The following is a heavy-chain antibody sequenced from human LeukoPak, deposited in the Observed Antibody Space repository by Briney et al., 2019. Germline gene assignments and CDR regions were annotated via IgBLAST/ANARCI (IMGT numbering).Heavy chain of an antibody. V-gene: IGHV4-39*01. CDR3: ARQTGSGLFILP. CDR1: GGSISNSDYY. D-gene: IGHD3/OR15-3a*01. J-gene: IGHJ4*02. CDR2: IYYSGNT. Sequence: SETLSLTCTVSGGSISNSDYYRGWIRQPPGKELEWIGSIYYSGNTYYNASLKSQVSISIDMSKNQFSLRLTSVTAADTAVYYCARQTGSGLFILPGGQGTLVTVSS.